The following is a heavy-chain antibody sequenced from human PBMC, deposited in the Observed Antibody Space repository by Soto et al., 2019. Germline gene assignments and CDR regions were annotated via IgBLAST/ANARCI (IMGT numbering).Heavy chain of an antibody. D-gene: IGHD1-1*01. Sequence: PSETLSLTCAVSGYSISSGYYWGWIRQPPGKGLEWIGSIYHSGSTYYNPSLKSRVTISVDTSKNQFSLKLSSVTAADTAVYYCTRQTTGCPKVRITNWFDPWGQGTLVTVSS. CDR3: TRQTTGCPKVRITNWFDP. CDR1: GYSISSGYY. CDR2: IYHSGST. J-gene: IGHJ5*02. V-gene: IGHV4-38-2*01.